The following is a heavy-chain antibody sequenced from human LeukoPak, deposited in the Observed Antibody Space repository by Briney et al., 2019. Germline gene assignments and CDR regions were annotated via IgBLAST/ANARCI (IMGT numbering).Heavy chain of an antibody. D-gene: IGHD2-15*01. CDR2: INHSGST. CDR3: ACSHIGYCSGGSCYYFDY. Sequence: SETLSLTCAVYGGSFSGYYWSWIRQPPGKGLEWIGEINHSGSTNYNPSLKSRVTISVDTSKNQFSLKLSSVTAADTAVYYCACSHIGYCSGGSCYYFDYWGQGTLVTVSS. V-gene: IGHV4-34*01. CDR1: GGSFSGYY. J-gene: IGHJ4*02.